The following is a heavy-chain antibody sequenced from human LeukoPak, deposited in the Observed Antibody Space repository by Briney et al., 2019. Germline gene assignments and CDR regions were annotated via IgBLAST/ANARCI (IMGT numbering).Heavy chain of an antibody. J-gene: IGHJ4*02. D-gene: IGHD7-27*01. CDR3: ATLGTGAFDY. CDR1: GYTFNDYY. CDR2: FDPEDGET. Sequence: GATVKISCKASGYTFNDYYMHWVRQAPGKGLEWMGGFDPEDGETIYAQKFQGRVTMTEDTSTDTAYMELSSLRSEDTAVYYCATLGTGAFDYWGQGTLVTVSS. V-gene: IGHV1-24*01.